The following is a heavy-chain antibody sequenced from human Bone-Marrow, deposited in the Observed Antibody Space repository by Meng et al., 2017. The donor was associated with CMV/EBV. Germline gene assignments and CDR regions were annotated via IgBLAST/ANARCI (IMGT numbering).Heavy chain of an antibody. D-gene: IGHD6-13*01. CDR1: GFTFSSYS. CDR2: ISWNSGSI. Sequence: LSLTCAASGFTFSSYSMNWVRQAPGKGLEWVSGISWNSGSIGYADSVKGRFTISRDNAKNSLYLQMNSLRAEDTALYYCAKEAAAGTDFDYWGQGKLVNVPS. J-gene: IGHJ4*02. CDR3: AKEAAAGTDFDY. V-gene: IGHV3-9*01.